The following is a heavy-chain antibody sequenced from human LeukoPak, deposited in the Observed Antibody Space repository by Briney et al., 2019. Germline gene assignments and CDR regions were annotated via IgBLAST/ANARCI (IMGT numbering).Heavy chain of an antibody. CDR3: ARSVEGLYYYYYYMDV. CDR1: GFTFSSYS. D-gene: IGHD3/OR15-3a*01. CDR2: ITGSSNNI. J-gene: IGHJ6*03. Sequence: SGGSLRLSCAASGFTFSSYSMNWVRQAPGKGLEWISYITGSSNNIYYADSVKGRFTISRDNAKNSLYLQMNSLRAEDTALYYCARSVEGLYYYYYYMDVWGKGTTVTVSS. V-gene: IGHV3-48*01.